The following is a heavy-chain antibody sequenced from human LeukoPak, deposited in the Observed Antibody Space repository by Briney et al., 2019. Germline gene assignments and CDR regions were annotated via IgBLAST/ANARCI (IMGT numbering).Heavy chain of an antibody. D-gene: IGHD3-3*01. CDR3: ARGVITIFGVGGNWFDP. CDR1: GGSFSGYY. CDR2: INHSGST. J-gene: IGHJ5*02. V-gene: IGHV4-34*01. Sequence: PSETLSLTCAVYGGSFSGYYWSWIRQPPGKGLEWIGEINHSGSTNYNPSLKSRVTISVDTSKNQFSLKLSSATAADTAVYYCARGVITIFGVGGNWFDPWGQGTLVTVSS.